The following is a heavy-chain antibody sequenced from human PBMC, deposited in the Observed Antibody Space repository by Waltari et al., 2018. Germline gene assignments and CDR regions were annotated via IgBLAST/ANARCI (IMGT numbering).Heavy chain of an antibody. V-gene: IGHV1-8*03. D-gene: IGHD5-12*01. CDR3: ARNERTRWLRFADEPYYFDY. CDR1: GYTFTSYD. Sequence: QVQLVQSGAEVKKPGASVKVSCKASGYTFTSYDINWVRQATGQGLEWMGWMNPNSGNTGYAQKFQGRVTITRNTSISTAYMELSSLRSEDTAVYYCARNERTRWLRFADEPYYFDYWGQGTLVTVSS. CDR2: MNPNSGNT. J-gene: IGHJ4*02.